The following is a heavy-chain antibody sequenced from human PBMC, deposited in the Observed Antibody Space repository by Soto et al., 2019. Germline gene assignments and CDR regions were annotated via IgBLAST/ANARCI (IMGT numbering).Heavy chain of an antibody. V-gene: IGHV4-30-4*01. CDR3: ARAPYRRAISRDSFHM. D-gene: IGHD2-2*01. J-gene: IGHJ3*02. CDR1: GDPISSGDYY. Sequence: QVQLQESGPRLVKPSQTLSLTCTVSGDPISSGDYYWSWSRQPPGKGLEWIGYIYYSGTTYYNPSPNTPVTMSVDTSTTHFPLQLPSVTAADTSVYYCARAPYRRAISRDSFHMWAQGTMVTFS. CDR2: IYYSGTT.